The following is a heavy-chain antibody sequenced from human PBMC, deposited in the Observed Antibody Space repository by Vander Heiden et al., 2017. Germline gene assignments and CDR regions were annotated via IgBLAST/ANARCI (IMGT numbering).Heavy chain of an antibody. CDR2: IKSKTDGGTT. CDR1: GFTFSNAW. J-gene: IGHJ4*02. Sequence: EVQLVASGGGLVKPGGSLRLSCAASGFTFSNAWMSWVRQAPGKGLEWVGRIKSKTDGGTTDYAAPVKGRFTISRDDSKNTLYLQMNSLKTEDTAVYYCTTAVSPHYYDSSGYPFDYWGQGTLVTVSS. V-gene: IGHV3-15*01. CDR3: TTAVSPHYYDSSGYPFDY. D-gene: IGHD3-22*01.